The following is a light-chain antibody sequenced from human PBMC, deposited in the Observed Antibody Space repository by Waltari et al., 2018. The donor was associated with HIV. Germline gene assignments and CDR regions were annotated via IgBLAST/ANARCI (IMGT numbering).Light chain of an antibody. J-gene: IGLJ3*02. CDR3: ETWDSSTGV. Sequence: QPVLTQSSSASASLGSSVKLTCTLTSGHSRNIIAWHQQQPGKAPRYLMKLEGGGGYNKGSGVPVCFSSASSAADRYLTSCNLQVEDEADYDCETWDSSTGVFGGGTKVTVL. CDR2: LEGGGGY. V-gene: IGLV4-60*02. CDR1: SGHSRNI.